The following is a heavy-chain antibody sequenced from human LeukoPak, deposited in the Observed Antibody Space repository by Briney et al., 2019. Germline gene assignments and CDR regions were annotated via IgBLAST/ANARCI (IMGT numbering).Heavy chain of an antibody. CDR2: IHYSGSN. V-gene: IGHV4-39*01. Sequence: PSETLSLTCTVSGGSISSSSYYWGWIRQPPGKGLEWIGRIHYSGSNYYNQLLKSRVTISVHTSKNQCSLQMSSVTAQDTAVYYCARRLIVPSGYFFDYWGQGTLVTVSS. CDR1: GGSISSSSYY. J-gene: IGHJ4*02. CDR3: ARRLIVPSGYFFDY. D-gene: IGHD3-22*01.